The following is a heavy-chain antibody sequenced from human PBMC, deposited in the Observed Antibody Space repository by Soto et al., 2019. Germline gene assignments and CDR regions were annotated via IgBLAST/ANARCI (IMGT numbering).Heavy chain of an antibody. CDR2: ISGSGGST. D-gene: IGHD3-22*01. CDR3: AKDTPLCYYDSSGYSETHDAFDI. CDR1: GFTFSSYA. Sequence: EVQLLESGGGLVQPGGSLRLSCAASGFTFSSYAMSWVRQAPGKGLEWVSAISGSGGSTYYADSVKGRSTISRDNSKNALYLPMNRLTAEETAVYCCAKDTPLCYYDSSGYSETHDAFDIWGQGTMVTVSS. J-gene: IGHJ3*02. V-gene: IGHV3-23*01.